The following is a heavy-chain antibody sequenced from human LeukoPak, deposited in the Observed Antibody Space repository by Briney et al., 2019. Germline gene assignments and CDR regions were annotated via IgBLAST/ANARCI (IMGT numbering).Heavy chain of an antibody. CDR1: GFTFRSYA. V-gene: IGHV3-30*01. CDR3: ARAGGSSGWYWFDP. D-gene: IGHD6-19*01. Sequence: GGSLRLSCAASGFTFRSYAMHWVRQAPGKGLEWVAVISYDGSNKYCADSVKGRFTISRDNSKNTLYLQMNSLRAEDTAVYYCARAGGSSGWYWFDPWGQGTLVTVSS. CDR2: ISYDGSNK. J-gene: IGHJ5*02.